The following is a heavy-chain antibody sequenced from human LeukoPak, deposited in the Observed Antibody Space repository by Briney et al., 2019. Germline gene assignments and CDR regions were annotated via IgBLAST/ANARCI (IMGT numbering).Heavy chain of an antibody. V-gene: IGHV4-34*01. D-gene: IGHD3-3*01. CDR2: INHSGST. CDR3: ARVNYYDFWSGSSPPDYYYYYMDV. J-gene: IGHJ6*03. Sequence: SETLSLTCAVYGGSFSGYYWSWIRQPPGKGLEWIGEINHSGSTNYNPSLKSRVTISVDTSKNQFSLKLSSVTAADTAVYYCARVNYYDFWSGSSPPDYYYYYMDVWGKGTTVTVSS. CDR1: GGSFSGYY.